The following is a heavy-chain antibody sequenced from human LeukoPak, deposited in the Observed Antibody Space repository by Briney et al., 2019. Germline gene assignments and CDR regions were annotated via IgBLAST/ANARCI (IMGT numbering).Heavy chain of an antibody. CDR2: IYYSGST. Sequence: SETQSLTCTVSGGSISSSSYYWGWIRQPPGKGLEWIGSIYYSGSTYYNPSLESRLTLSVDTSKNQFSLKLRSVTAADTAVYYCARGSPYEHWGQGTLVTVSS. V-gene: IGHV4-39*01. J-gene: IGHJ4*02. D-gene: IGHD3-3*01. CDR1: GGSISSSSYY. CDR3: ARGSPYEH.